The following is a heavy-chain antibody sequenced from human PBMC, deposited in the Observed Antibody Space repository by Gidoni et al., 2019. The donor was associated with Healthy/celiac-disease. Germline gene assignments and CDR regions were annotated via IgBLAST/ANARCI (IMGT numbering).Heavy chain of an antibody. J-gene: IGHJ3*02. V-gene: IGHV3-33*01. CDR3: ARLEEGAAFDI. CDR1: GFTFSSYG. D-gene: IGHD1-1*01. CDR2: IWYDGSNK. Sequence: QVQLVESGGGVVQPGRSLRLSCAASGFTFSSYGMHWVRQAPGKGLEWVAVIWYDGSNKYYADSVKGRFTISRDNSKNTLYLQMNSLRAEDTAVYYCARLEEGAAFDIWGQGTMVTVSS.